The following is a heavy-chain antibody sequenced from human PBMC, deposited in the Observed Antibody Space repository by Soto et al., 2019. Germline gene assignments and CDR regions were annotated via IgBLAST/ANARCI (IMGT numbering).Heavy chain of an antibody. CDR1: GFTFSSYS. V-gene: IGHV3-21*01. CDR3: ARYPPAGGAARDH. CDR2: ISSSSSYI. Sequence: GGSLRLSCAASGFTFSSYSMNWVRQAPGKGLEWVSSISSSSSYIYYADSVKGRFTISRDNAKNSLYLQMNSLRAEDTAVYYCARYPPAGGAARDHWGQGTLVTVSS. D-gene: IGHD6-6*01. J-gene: IGHJ4*02.